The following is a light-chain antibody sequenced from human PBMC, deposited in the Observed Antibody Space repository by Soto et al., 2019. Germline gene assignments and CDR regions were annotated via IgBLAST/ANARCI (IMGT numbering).Light chain of an antibody. CDR3: SSYTSSDTLVV. CDR1: SSDVGGYDF. Sequence: QSALTQPASVSGSPGQSITISCAGTSSDVGGYDFVSWYQQHPGKAPKLLIYEVNKRPSGVSHRFSGSKSANTASLTISGLQAEDEADYYCSSYTSSDTLVVFGTGTKVTVL. CDR2: EVN. J-gene: IGLJ1*01. V-gene: IGLV2-14*01.